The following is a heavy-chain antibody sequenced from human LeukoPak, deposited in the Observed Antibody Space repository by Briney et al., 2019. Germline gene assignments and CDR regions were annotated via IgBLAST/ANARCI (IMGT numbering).Heavy chain of an antibody. CDR3: AKARVSYGNIRTCDY. CDR2: ISGSGAST. Sequence: PGGSLRLSCAASGFTFSSYAMSWVRQAPGKGLEWVSAISGSGASTFYADSVKGRFTISRDKSNNTLYLQMNSLRAEDTALYYCAKARVSYGNIRTCDYWGQGTLVTVSS. CDR1: GFTFSSYA. D-gene: IGHD5-18*01. V-gene: IGHV3-23*01. J-gene: IGHJ4*02.